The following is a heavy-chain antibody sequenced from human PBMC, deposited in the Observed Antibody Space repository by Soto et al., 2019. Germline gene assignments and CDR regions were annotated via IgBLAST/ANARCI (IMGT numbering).Heavy chain of an antibody. J-gene: IGHJ6*03. V-gene: IGHV1-3*01. Sequence: ASVKVSCKASGYTFTIYAMHWVRQAPGQRLEWMGWINAGNGNTKYSQKFQGRVTITRDTSASTAYMELSSLRSEDTAVYYCARGGDIVVVPDYYYYMDVWGKGTTVTVSS. CDR1: GYTFTIYA. CDR3: ARGGDIVVVPDYYYYMDV. CDR2: INAGNGNT. D-gene: IGHD2-2*01.